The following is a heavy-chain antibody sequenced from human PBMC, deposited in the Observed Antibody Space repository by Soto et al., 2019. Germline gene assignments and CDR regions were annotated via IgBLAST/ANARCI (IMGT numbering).Heavy chain of an antibody. CDR2: IIPIFGTA. CDR1: GGTFSSYA. D-gene: IGHD2-2*01. Sequence: ASVKVSCKASGGTFSSYAISWVRQAPGQGLEWMGGIIPIFGTANYAQKFQGRVTITADESTSTAYMELSSLRSEDTAVYYCARGEPAVPYYYGMDVWGQGTTVTVSS. CDR3: ARGEPAVPYYYGMDV. J-gene: IGHJ6*02. V-gene: IGHV1-69*13.